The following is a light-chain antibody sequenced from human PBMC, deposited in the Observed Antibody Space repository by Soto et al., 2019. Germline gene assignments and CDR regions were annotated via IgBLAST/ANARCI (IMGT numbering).Light chain of an antibody. J-gene: IGKJ5*01. CDR1: QSVSSNY. V-gene: IGKV3-20*01. Sequence: ERATLSCRASQSVSSNYFAWYQQNPGQAPRLLIYGVSSRATGIPDRFSGSGSGTDFTLTISFLQAEDCVLYYSTVPAFLLIT. CDR3: TVPAFLLIT. CDR2: GVS.